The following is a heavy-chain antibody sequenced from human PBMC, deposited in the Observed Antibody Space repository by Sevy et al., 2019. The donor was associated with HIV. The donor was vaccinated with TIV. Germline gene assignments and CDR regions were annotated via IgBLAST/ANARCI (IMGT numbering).Heavy chain of an antibody. CDR1: GFTFGDSC. CDR2: LKSDVYGGTV. D-gene: IGHD6-13*01. V-gene: IGHV3-49*04. Sequence: GGSLRLSCTASGFTFGDSCMSWVRQAPGKGLEWVAFLKSDVYGGTVDHAASVRGRFVISRDDSKTIAYLQMNDLKTDDTGVYYCTRWKAAQSIFDYWGQGALVTVSS. J-gene: IGHJ4*02. CDR3: TRWKAAQSIFDY.